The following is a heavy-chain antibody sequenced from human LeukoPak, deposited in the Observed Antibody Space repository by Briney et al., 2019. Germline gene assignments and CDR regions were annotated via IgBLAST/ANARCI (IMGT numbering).Heavy chain of an antibody. V-gene: IGHV3-23*01. CDR3: ARIGGWFGGLLYPY. J-gene: IGHJ4*02. Sequence: GGSLRLSCAASGFTFSNAWMSWVRQAPGEWLGWVSAVSGGGDRTAYAESVKGRFTISRDNSKNTLYLQMNSLRAEDTAVYYCARIGGWFGGLLYPYWGQGILVTVSS. D-gene: IGHD3-10*01. CDR2: VSGGGDRT. CDR1: GFTFSNAW.